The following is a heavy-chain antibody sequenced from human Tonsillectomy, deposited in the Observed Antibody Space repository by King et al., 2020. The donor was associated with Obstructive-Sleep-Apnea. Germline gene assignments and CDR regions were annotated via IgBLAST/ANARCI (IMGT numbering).Heavy chain of an antibody. CDR2: ILYDGSNT. CDR3: ASPDGAGSHPPYYDY. CDR1: VYTISNYG. V-gene: IGHV3-30*03. Sequence: VQLVESGGGVVQPGRSLRLSCAASVYTISNYGMHWVRQAPGKGLEWVAIILYDGSNTYYADSVKGRFTISRDTSKNTLYLQMNSLRSEDTAVYYCASPDGAGSHPPYYDYWGQGTLVTVSS. J-gene: IGHJ4*02. D-gene: IGHD3-10*01.